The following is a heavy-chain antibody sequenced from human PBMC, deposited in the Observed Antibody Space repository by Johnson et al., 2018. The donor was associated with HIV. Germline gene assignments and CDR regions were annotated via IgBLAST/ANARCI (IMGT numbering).Heavy chain of an antibody. Sequence: VQLVESGGGLVQPGRSLRLSCAASGFTFDDYAMHWVRQAPGKGLEWVSGISWNSGSIGYADSVKGRFTISRDNAKNSLYLQMNSLRAEDTALYYCAKDIGGLQWGAFDIWGQGTMVIVAS. D-gene: IGHD5-18*01. CDR1: GFTFDDYA. CDR2: ISWNSGSI. CDR3: AKDIGGLQWGAFDI. V-gene: IGHV3-9*01. J-gene: IGHJ3*02.